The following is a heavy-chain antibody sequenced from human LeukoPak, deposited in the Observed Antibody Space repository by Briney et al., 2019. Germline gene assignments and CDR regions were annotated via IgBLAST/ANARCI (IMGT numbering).Heavy chain of an antibody. CDR2: RYHTGSS. V-gene: IGHV4-38-2*01. CDR1: GYSISSGYY. D-gene: IGHD4-17*01. CDR3: ARGESTVTLDY. J-gene: IGHJ4*02. Sequence: SETLSLTCAVSGYSISSGYYWGWIRQPPGKGLEWIGSRYHTGSSHYNPSLKSRVTMSLDTSENQFSLKLSSVTAADTAVYYCARGESTVTLDYWGQGTLVTVSS.